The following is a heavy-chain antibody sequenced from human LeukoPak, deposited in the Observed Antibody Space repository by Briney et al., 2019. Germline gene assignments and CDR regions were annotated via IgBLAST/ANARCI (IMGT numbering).Heavy chain of an antibody. CDR3: ARMTTVTAFADHFDY. CDR2: IYYSGST. D-gene: IGHD4-17*01. J-gene: IGHJ4*02. CDR1: GGSISSGGYY. V-gene: IGHV4-31*03. Sequence: PSETLSLTCTVSGGSISSGGYYWSWIRQHPGKGLEWIGYIYYSGSTYYNPSLKSRVTISVDTSKNQFSLKLSSVTAADTAVYYCARMTTVTAFADHFDYWGQGTLVTVSS.